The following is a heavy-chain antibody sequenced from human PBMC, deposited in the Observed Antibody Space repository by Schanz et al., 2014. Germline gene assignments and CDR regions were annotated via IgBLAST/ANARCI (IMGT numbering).Heavy chain of an antibody. CDR3: AKVAPAATYLDS. CDR1: GFTFSTYW. CDR2: INGNGGIT. D-gene: IGHD2-2*01. V-gene: IGHV3-23*04. J-gene: IGHJ4*02. Sequence: EVQLVESGGGLVQPGGSLRLSCAASGFTFSTYWMHWVRQAPGKGLEWVSAINGNGGITYYADPVKGRFTISRDNSKNTLYLQMKSLSADDTAVYYCAKVAPAATYLDSWGLGTLVTVSS.